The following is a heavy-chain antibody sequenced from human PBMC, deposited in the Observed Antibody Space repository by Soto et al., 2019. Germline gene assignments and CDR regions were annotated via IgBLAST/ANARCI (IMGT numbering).Heavy chain of an antibody. D-gene: IGHD3-10*01. J-gene: IGHJ5*02. Sequence: QVQLVQSGAEVKKPGASVKVSCKASGYTFPSNEINWVRQATGQGLEWMGWMNPNSGNTGYAQKFQGRVTMTRNTSISTAYMELSSLRSEDTAVYYCARGQRYYYGSGIYRNWFDPWGQGTLVTVSS. CDR1: GYTFPSNE. V-gene: IGHV1-8*01. CDR2: MNPNSGNT. CDR3: ARGQRYYYGSGIYRNWFDP.